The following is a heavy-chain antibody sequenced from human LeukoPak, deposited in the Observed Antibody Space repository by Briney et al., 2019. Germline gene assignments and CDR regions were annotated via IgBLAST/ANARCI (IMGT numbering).Heavy chain of an antibody. D-gene: IGHD3-3*01. Sequence: SVKVSCKASGYTFTGYYMHWVRQAPGQGLEWMGGIIPIFGTANYAQKFQGRVTITADESTSTAYMELSSLRSEDTAVYYCARVLWSVNYYYYYGMDVWGQGTTVTVSS. CDR1: GYTFTGYY. V-gene: IGHV1-69*13. CDR2: IIPIFGTA. CDR3: ARVLWSVNYYYYYGMDV. J-gene: IGHJ6*02.